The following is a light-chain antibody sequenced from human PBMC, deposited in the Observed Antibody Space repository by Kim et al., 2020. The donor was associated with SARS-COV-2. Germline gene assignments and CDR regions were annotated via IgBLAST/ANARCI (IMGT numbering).Light chain of an antibody. J-gene: IGLJ3*02. V-gene: IGLV3-1*01. CDR1: KLGYKY. CDR2: QHT. Sequence: SYELTQPHSVSVSPGQTASITCSGSKLGYKYDYWYQKKPGQSPILVIYQHTKRPSGISQRFSGSSFGNTATLTISRAQTMDEADYYCQAWDSSTAVFGGGTQLTVL. CDR3: QAWDSSTAV.